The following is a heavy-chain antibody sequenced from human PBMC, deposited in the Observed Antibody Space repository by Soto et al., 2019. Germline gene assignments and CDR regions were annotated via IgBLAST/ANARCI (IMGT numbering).Heavy chain of an antibody. V-gene: IGHV4-61*03. CDR1: GGSVSSITYY. J-gene: IGHJ5*02. CDR2: IYNRGST. D-gene: IGHD2-15*01. CDR3: ARHQAPGYSPLDP. Sequence: KASETLSLTCTVSGGSVSSITYYWSWIRQPPGMGLEWIGYIYNRGSTIYNPSLKSRVTISLDTSKNDFSLKLSSVTAADTAVYSCARHQAPGYSPLDPWGQGILVTVYS.